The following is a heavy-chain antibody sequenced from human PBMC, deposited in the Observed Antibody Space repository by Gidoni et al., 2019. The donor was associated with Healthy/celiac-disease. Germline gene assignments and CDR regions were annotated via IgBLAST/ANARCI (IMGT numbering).Heavy chain of an antibody. V-gene: IGHV1-8*01. CDR1: GYTFTSYD. J-gene: IGHJ6*02. CDR3: ARGTVGYSSSWWTRAFVDNYDYGMDV. Sequence: QVQLVQSGSEVKKPGASVKVSCKASGYTFTSYDINWVRQATGQGLEWMGWMNPNSGNTGYAQKIQGRVTMTRNTSISTAYMELSSLRSEDTAVYYWARGTVGYSSSWWTRAFVDNYDYGMDVWGQGTTVTVSS. D-gene: IGHD6-13*01. CDR2: MNPNSGNT.